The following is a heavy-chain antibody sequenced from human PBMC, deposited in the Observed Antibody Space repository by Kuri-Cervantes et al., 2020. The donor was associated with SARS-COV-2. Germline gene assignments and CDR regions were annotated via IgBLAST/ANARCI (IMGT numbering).Heavy chain of an antibody. CDR1: GFTFSGHW. CDR2: INPDGSYT. V-gene: IGHV3-74*01. J-gene: IGHJ4*02. Sequence: LSLTCAASGFTFSGHWIHWVRQAPGKGRVGVSRINPDGSYTNNADSVKGRFTLSRDNAKNMLFLQMNSLRAEDTAVYYCVRDGDHWNFDYWGQGTLVTVSS. D-gene: IGHD1-1*01. CDR3: VRDGDHWNFDY.